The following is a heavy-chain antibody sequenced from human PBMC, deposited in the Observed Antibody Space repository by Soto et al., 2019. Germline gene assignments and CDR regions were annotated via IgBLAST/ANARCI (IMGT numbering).Heavy chain of an antibody. D-gene: IGHD2-2*01. CDR3: AAPVPAPTDYDYYDMDV. CDR1: GFTFSYYT. Sequence: EVQLLESGGGLVQPGGSLRLSCVASGFTFSYYTMSWVRQAPGKGLEWFSGISNSGDTIYYTDSEKGRFTISRDNFKNTRYQQMNSLRDDDTAVYYSAAPVPAPTDYDYYDMDVWGQGTTVNVSS. V-gene: IGHV3-23*01. J-gene: IGHJ6*02. CDR2: ISNSGDTI.